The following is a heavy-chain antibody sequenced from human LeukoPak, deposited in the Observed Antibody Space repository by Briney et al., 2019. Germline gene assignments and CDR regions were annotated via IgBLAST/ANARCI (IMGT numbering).Heavy chain of an antibody. CDR2: ISHDGSNK. CDR1: GFTFSSYA. J-gene: IGHJ4*02. Sequence: GGSLRLSCAASGFTFSSYAMHWVRQAPGKGLEWVAVISHDGSNKYYADSVKGRFTISRDNSKNTLFLQMNSLRAEDTAVYCCARVMATISQDYFDFWGQGTLVTVSS. CDR3: ARVMATISQDYFDF. D-gene: IGHD5-24*01. V-gene: IGHV3-30*04.